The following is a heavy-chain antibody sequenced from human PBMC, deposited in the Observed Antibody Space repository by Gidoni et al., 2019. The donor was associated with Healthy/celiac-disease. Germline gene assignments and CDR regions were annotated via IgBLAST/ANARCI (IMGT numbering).Heavy chain of an antibody. Sequence: EVQLVESGGGLVQPGGSLRLSCAASGFTFSSYSMNWVRQAPGKGLELVSYISSSSRTIYYADSVKGRFTISRDNAKNSLYLQMNSLRDEDTAVYYCARMDFWSGYPSYYYYYMDVWGKGTTVTVSS. D-gene: IGHD3-3*01. CDR1: GFTFSSYS. J-gene: IGHJ6*03. V-gene: IGHV3-48*02. CDR2: ISSSSRTI. CDR3: ARMDFWSGYPSYYYYYMDV.